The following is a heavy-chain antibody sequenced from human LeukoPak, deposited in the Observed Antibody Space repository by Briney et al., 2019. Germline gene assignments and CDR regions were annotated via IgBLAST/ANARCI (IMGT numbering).Heavy chain of an antibody. CDR1: GYRFTNYW. Sequence: GESLKISCQGSGYRFTNYWIGWVRQMPGKGLEWMGSTYPGDSETRYSPSFQGQVTISADKSTSTAYLQWGSLKASDTAMYYCARFLNYDFFSGYGDYWGQGILVTVSS. CDR3: ARFLNYDFFSGYGDY. D-gene: IGHD3-3*01. J-gene: IGHJ4*02. CDR2: TYPGDSET. V-gene: IGHV5-51*01.